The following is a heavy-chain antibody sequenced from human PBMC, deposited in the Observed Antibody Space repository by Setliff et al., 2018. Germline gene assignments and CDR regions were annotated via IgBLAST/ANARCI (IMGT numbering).Heavy chain of an antibody. CDR2: VFHTGDNT. CDR1: GYTFTSYH. CDR3: AREKPHTYNFDY. V-gene: IGHV1-46*01. J-gene: IGHJ4*02. D-gene: IGHD1-1*01. Sequence: EASVKVSCKASGYTFTSYHMHWVRQAPGQGLEWMGIVFHTGDNTIYAQMFQGRVTMTRDTSTSTVCMELSSLRSEDTAVYYCAREKPHTYNFDYWGQGTPVTVSS.